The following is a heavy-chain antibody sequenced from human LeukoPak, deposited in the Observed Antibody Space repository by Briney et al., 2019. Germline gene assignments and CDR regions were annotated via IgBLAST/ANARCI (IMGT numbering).Heavy chain of an antibody. J-gene: IGHJ4*02. Sequence: GGSLRLSCAASGFIFSSYWMTWVRQAPGKGLEWVSAISGSGGSTYYADSVKGRFTISRDNSKNTLYLQMNSLRAEDTAVYYCAKFTGRPPPEDYWGQGTLVTVSS. CDR1: GFIFSSYW. CDR2: ISGSGGST. D-gene: IGHD1-14*01. V-gene: IGHV3-23*01. CDR3: AKFTGRPPPEDY.